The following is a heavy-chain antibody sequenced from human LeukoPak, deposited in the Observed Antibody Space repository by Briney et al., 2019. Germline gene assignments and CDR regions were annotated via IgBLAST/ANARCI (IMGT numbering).Heavy chain of an antibody. D-gene: IGHD3-3*01. J-gene: IGHJ4*02. CDR1: GGSISSSSYY. V-gene: IGHV4-39*07. Sequence: SETLSLTCTVSGGSISSSSYYWGWIRQPPGKGLEWIGSIYYSGSTYYNPSLKSRVTISVDTSKNQFSLRLSSVTAADTAVYYCARCGFGSSQHDYWGQGTLVTVSS. CDR2: IYYSGST. CDR3: ARCGFGSSQHDY.